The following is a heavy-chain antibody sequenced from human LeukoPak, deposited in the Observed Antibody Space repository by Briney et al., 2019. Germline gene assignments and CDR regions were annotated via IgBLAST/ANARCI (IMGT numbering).Heavy chain of an antibody. Sequence: GGSLRLSCAASGFTFSGYAMSWVRQAPGKGLEWVSAISGSGGSTYYADSVKGRFTISRDNSKNTLYLQMNSLRAEDTAVYYCAKGPGGYHLSFYYYYMDVWGKGTTVTVSS. CDR2: ISGSGGST. D-gene: IGHD3-22*01. CDR3: AKGPGGYHLSFYYYYMDV. CDR1: GFTFSGYA. J-gene: IGHJ6*03. V-gene: IGHV3-23*01.